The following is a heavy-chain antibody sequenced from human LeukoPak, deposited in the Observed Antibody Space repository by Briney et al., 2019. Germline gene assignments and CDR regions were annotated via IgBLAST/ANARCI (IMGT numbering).Heavy chain of an antibody. CDR2: INYSGST. V-gene: IGHV4-59*01. J-gene: IGHJ4*02. CDR1: GGSISSYY. CDR3: ARDRTVTGSGYFDY. D-gene: IGHD3-10*01. Sequence: PSETLSLTCTVSGGSISSYYWSWIRQPPGKGLEWIGYINYSGSTNHYPSLKSRVTISVDTSKNQLSLKLSSVTAADTAVYYCARDRTVTGSGYFDYWGQGTLVTVSS.